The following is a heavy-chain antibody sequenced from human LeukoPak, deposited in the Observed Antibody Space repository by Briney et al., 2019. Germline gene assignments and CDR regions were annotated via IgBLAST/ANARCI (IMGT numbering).Heavy chain of an antibody. CDR2: INRGAGEK. CDR3: ARWGLAYTIDF. V-gene: IGHV3-7*01. J-gene: IGHJ4*02. Sequence: GGAQRPSCAASGFSFSTYWMAWVRQAPGKGLEWVANINRGAGEKYYVDSVKSRFTISRDDAKTSLYLQMDNLRVEDTAVYSCARWGLAYTIDFWGQGTQVIVSS. D-gene: IGHD2-21*01. CDR1: GFSFSTYW.